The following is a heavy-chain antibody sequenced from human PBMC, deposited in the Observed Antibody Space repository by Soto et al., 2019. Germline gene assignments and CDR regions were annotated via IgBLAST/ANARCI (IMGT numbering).Heavy chain of an antibody. CDR3: TRDLGGFPDY. D-gene: IGHD5-12*01. J-gene: IGHJ4*02. CDR2: ISAYHGNR. V-gene: IGHV1-18*01. Sequence: QVQLVQSGAEVKKPGASVKVSCKASGYSFTSYGISWVRQAPGQGLERMGWISAYHGNRKYAQKFQGRVTMTTDTSTSTAYMELRSLRSDDSAVYYCTRDLGGFPDYWGQGTLVTVSS. CDR1: GYSFTSYG.